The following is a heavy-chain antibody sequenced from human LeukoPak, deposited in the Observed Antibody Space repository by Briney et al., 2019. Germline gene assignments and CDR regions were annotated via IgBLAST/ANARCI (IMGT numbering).Heavy chain of an antibody. CDR2: INSYNGNT. D-gene: IGHD3-22*01. V-gene: IGHV1-18*01. Sequence: ASVKVSCKASGYIFTSYSISGVRQAPGQGVEWMGWINSYNGNTNYAQKVQGRVTMTTDTSTNTAYMELRSLRSDDTAVYYCARDPVHYYDTSGYWSYWGQGTLVTVSS. J-gene: IGHJ4*02. CDR3: ARDPVHYYDTSGYWSY. CDR1: GYIFTSYS.